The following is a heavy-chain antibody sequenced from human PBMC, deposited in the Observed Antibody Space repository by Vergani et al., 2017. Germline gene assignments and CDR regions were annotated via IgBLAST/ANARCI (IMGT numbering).Heavy chain of an antibody. D-gene: IGHD2-2*01. CDR2: IYTSGST. CDR1: GGSISSGSYY. Sequence: QVQLQESGPGLVKPSQTLALTCTVSGGSISSGSYYWSWIRPPAGKGLEWIGRIYTSGSTNYNPSLKSRVTMSVDTSKNQFSLKLGSVTAADTAVYYCARDKRXYCSSTSCYAPFGYWGQGTLVTVSS. J-gene: IGHJ4*02. CDR3: ARDKRXYCSSTSCYAPFGY. V-gene: IGHV4-61*02.